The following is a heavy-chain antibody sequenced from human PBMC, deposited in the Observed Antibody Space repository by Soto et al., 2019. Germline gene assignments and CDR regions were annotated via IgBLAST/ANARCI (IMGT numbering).Heavy chain of an antibody. CDR2: IYYSGST. V-gene: IGHV4-39*01. CDR3: ADGDTAMVYGMDV. J-gene: IGHJ6*02. Sequence: QLQLQESGPGLVKPSETLSLTCTVSGGSISSSSYYWGWIRQPPGKGLEWIGSIYYSGSTYYNPSLKSRVTLSVDTSKNQFSLKLSSVTAADTAVYYCADGDTAMVYGMDVWGQGTTVTVSS. D-gene: IGHD5-18*01. CDR1: GGSISSSSYY.